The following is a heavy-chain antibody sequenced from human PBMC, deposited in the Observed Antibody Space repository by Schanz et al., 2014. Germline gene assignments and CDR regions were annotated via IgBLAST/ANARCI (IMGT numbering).Heavy chain of an antibody. J-gene: IGHJ4*02. CDR3: ARGTDWNLHY. D-gene: IGHD1-1*01. CDR1: GFTFSSYA. V-gene: IGHV3-48*01. CDR2: ICSSGNTI. Sequence: EVQLLDSGGGLVQPGGSLRLSCAASGFTFSSYAMSWVRQAPGKGLEWVSYICSSGNTIYYADSVKGRFTVSRDSGQNSLYLQMNSLRAGDTAVYYCARGTDWNLHYWGQGALVTVSS.